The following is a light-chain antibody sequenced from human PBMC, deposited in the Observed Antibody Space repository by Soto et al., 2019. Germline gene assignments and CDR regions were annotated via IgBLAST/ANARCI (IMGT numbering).Light chain of an antibody. V-gene: IGKV1-39*01. J-gene: IGKJ1*01. CDR2: SVS. CDR1: QTVRTY. Sequence: DIQLIQSPSSLSASVGDRITITCRASQTVRTYLNWYQLKPGNAPKLVVFSVSGLRTGVPSRFRGSGSGTDFTLTISSLQPEDFATYYCQQSYSSHRTFSQGTKVDIK. CDR3: QQSYSSHRT.